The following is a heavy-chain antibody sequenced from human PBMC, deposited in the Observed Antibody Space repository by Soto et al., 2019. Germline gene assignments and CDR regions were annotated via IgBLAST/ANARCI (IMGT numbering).Heavy chain of an antibody. V-gene: IGHV1-69*12. Sequence: QVQLVQSGAEVRQPASSVKVSCKTSGGTFSSYAIGWVRQALGQGLEWMGGIVPIVDTSTYAQKFQGRVTITADESTSTICMEQSSLRSADTAVYYCVRVVAIPGYPVNWGQGTLVSVSS. J-gene: IGHJ4*02. CDR1: GGTFSSYA. CDR3: VRVVAIPGYPVN. D-gene: IGHD5-12*01. CDR2: IVPIVDTS.